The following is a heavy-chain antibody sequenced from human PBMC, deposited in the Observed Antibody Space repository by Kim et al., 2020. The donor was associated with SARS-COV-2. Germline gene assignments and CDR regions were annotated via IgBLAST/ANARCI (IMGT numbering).Heavy chain of an antibody. J-gene: IGHJ6*03. CDR3: ARTNYDSFYYMDV. CDR1: GYTFTSYA. V-gene: IGHV7-4-1*02. CDR2: INTNTGNP. Sequence: ASVKVSCKASGYTFTSYAMNWVRQAPGQGLEWMGWINTNTGNPTYAQGFTGRFVFSLDTSVSTSYLQISSLKAEDTAVYYCARTNYDSFYYMDVWGKGTTVTVSS.